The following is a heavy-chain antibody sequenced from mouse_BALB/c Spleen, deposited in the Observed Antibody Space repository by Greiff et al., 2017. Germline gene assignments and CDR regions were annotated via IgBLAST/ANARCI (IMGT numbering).Heavy chain of an antibody. CDR1: GFTFSSFG. Sequence: EVKLVESGGGLVQPGGSRKLSCAASGFTFSSFGMHWVRQAPEKGLEWVAYISSGSSTIYYADTVKGRFTISRDNPKNTLFLQMTSLRSEDTAMYYCARIYYDYDVGDYYAMDYWGQGTSVTVSS. J-gene: IGHJ4*01. CDR3: ARIYYDYDVGDYYAMDY. CDR2: ISSGSSTI. V-gene: IGHV5-17*02. D-gene: IGHD2-4*01.